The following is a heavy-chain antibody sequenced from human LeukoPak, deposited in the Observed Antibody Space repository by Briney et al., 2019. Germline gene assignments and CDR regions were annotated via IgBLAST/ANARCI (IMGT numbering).Heavy chain of an antibody. CDR2: IIWNGGGI. J-gene: IGHJ2*01. CDR3: AKGFGTSQDWYFDR. V-gene: IGHV3-9*03. CDR1: GFTFDDYA. Sequence: GGSLRPSCAASGFTFDDYAMHWVRHAPGKGLEWVSGIIWNGGGIGYADSVRGRFTISRDNAHNSLYLQMNSLRADDMALYYCAKGFGTSQDWYFDRWGRGTLGTVSS. D-gene: IGHD3-16*01.